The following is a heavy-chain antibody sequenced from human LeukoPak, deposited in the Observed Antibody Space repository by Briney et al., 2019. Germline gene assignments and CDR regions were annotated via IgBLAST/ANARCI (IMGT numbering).Heavy chain of an antibody. Sequence: PGGSLRLSCAASGFTFSSYGMHWVRQAPGKGLEWVAVISYDGSNKYYADSVKGRFTISRDNSKNTLYLQMNSLRAEDTAVYYCASYLRYSRLYYGMDVWGQGTTVTVSS. V-gene: IGHV3-30*03. CDR3: ASYLRYSRLYYGMDV. CDR2: ISYDGSNK. D-gene: IGHD2-15*01. CDR1: GFTFSSYG. J-gene: IGHJ6*02.